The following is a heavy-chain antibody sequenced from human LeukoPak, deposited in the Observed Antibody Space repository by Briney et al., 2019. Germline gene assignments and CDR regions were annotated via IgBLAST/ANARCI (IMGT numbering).Heavy chain of an antibody. Sequence: GGSLRLSCAASGFDFHNYVIHWVRQAPGKGLEWVAVISYAVNIKYYADSVKGRFTISRDSSSKTVFLQMNSLRIEDTAVYYCVREGYYESGSSPAFYFDYWGQGTLVTVSS. D-gene: IGHD3-10*01. J-gene: IGHJ4*02. CDR2: ISYAVNIK. CDR1: GFDFHNYV. CDR3: VREGYYESGSSPAFYFDY. V-gene: IGHV3-30-3*01.